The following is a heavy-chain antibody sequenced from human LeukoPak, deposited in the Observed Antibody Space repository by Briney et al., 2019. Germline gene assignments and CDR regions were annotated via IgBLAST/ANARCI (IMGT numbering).Heavy chain of an antibody. CDR2: IYTSGST. J-gene: IGHJ5*02. CDR3: ARVALAGTTPPWFDP. V-gene: IGHV4-4*07. CDR1: GGSVSSYY. D-gene: IGHD1-1*01. Sequence: SETLSLTCTVSGGSVSSYYWSWIRQTAGKGLEWIGRIYTSGSTNYNPSLKSRVTMSVDTSKNQFSLKLSSVTAADTAVYYCARVALAGTTPPWFDPWGQGTLVTVSS.